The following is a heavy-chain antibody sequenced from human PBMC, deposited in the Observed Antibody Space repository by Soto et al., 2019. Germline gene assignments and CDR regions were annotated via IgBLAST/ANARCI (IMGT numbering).Heavy chain of an antibody. CDR1: GFTFSSYG. CDR2: IWYDGSNK. J-gene: IGHJ4*02. Sequence: GGSLRLSCAASGFTFSSYGMHWVRQAPGKGLEWVAVIWYDGSNKYYADSVKGRFTISRDNSKNTLYLQMNSLRAEDTAVYYCAREAYGVRGRGGYFDYWGQGTLVTVSS. V-gene: IGHV3-33*01. D-gene: IGHD3-10*01. CDR3: AREAYGVRGRGGYFDY.